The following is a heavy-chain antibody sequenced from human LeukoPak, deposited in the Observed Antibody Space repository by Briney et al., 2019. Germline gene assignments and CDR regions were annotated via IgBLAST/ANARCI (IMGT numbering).Heavy chain of an antibody. CDR3: VREPSY. CDR2: IKQDGSEK. CDR1: GFTFSSDW. V-gene: IGHV3-7*01. Sequence: GGSLRLSCAASGFTFSSDWMSWVRQAPGMGLEWVANIKQDGSEKYYVDSVKGRFTISRDNAKNSLYLQMNSLRAEDTAVYYCVREPSYWGQGTLVTVSS. J-gene: IGHJ4*02.